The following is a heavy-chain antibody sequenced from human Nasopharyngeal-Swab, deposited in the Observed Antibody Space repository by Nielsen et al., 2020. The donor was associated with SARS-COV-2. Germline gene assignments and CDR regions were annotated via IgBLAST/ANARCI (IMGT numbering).Heavy chain of an antibody. Sequence: LTCAASGFIITSNYINWVRQAPGKGLEWVSVIYSGGNAYYADSVKGRFTISRDTSKNMLYLQMDSVRADDTAVYYCARDTGFCTRGSCGPFDSWGQGTLVSVSS. CDR1: GFIITSNY. J-gene: IGHJ4*02. D-gene: IGHD2-8*01. V-gene: IGHV3-53*01. CDR2: IYSGGNA. CDR3: ARDTGFCTRGSCGPFDS.